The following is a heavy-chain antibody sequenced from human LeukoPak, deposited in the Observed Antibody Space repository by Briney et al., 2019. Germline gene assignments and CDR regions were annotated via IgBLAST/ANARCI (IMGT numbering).Heavy chain of an antibody. D-gene: IGHD6-13*01. J-gene: IGHJ5*02. CDR1: GFTFSSYE. Sequence: GGSLRLSCAASGFTFSSYEMNWVRQAPGKGLEWVSYISSSGSTIYYADSVKGRFTISRDNAKNSLYLQMNSLRAEDTAVYYCAKDPGYSSSWHGNWFDPWGQGTLVTVSS. CDR2: ISSSGSTI. V-gene: IGHV3-48*03. CDR3: AKDPGYSSSWHGNWFDP.